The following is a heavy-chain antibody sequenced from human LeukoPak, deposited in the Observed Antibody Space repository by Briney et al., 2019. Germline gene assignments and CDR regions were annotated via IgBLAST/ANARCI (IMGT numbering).Heavy chain of an antibody. V-gene: IGHV4-4*07. CDR3: ARDKGVERLGGVYFDS. CDR2: IHFSGST. CDR1: GRSISTYY. D-gene: IGHD3-10*01. Sequence: PSDTLSLTCTVSGRSISTYYGDCIRQPAGEGLEWIGCIHFSGSTNLSPSLESRVTLSVDPSNTQFSLMLTSVTAADTTVYYCARDKGVERLGGVYFDSWGQGTLVIVSS. J-gene: IGHJ4*02.